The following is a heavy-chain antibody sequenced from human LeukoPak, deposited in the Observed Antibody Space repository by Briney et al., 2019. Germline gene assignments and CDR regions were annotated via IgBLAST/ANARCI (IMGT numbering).Heavy chain of an antibody. Sequence: SETLSLTCAVYGGSFSGYYWSWIRQPPGKGLECIGYIYYSGNTNYNPSLKSRVTISVDTSKNQLSLKLSSVTAADTAVYYCARGFNWFDPWGQGTLVTVSS. CDR3: ARGFNWFDP. V-gene: IGHV4-59*01. CDR2: IYYSGNT. J-gene: IGHJ5*02. CDR1: GGSFSGYY.